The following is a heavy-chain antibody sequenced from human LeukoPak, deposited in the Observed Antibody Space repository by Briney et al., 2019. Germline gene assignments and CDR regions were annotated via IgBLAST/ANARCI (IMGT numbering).Heavy chain of an antibody. CDR1: GYTFTSYG. D-gene: IGHD2-21*02. CDR2: IDPSGGST. J-gene: IGHJ4*02. V-gene: IGHV1-46*01. CDR3: ARGDLGAADDY. Sequence: GASVKVSCKASGYTFTSYGISWVRQAPGQGLEWMGIIDPSGGSTSYAQKFQGRVTMTRDTSTSTVYMELSSLRSEDTAVYYCARGDLGAADDYWGQGTLVTVSS.